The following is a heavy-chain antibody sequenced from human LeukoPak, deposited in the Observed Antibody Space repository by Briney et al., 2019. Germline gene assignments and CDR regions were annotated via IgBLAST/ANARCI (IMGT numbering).Heavy chain of an antibody. CDR2: ISGTGGYT. V-gene: IGHV3-23*01. D-gene: IGHD2-8*02. Sequence: GGSLRLSCGASGFTFSSYAMTWVRQAPGKGLEWVSAISGTGGYTYYTDSVKGRFTISRDNAKKSLYLQMNSLRAEDTAVYYCARAKGGVYYYYYMDVWGKGTTVTISS. J-gene: IGHJ6*03. CDR1: GFTFSSYA. CDR3: ARAKGGVYYYYYMDV.